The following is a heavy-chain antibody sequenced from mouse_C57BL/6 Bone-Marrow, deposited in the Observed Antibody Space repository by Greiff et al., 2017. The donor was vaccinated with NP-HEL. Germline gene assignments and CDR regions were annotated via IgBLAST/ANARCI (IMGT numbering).Heavy chain of an antibody. CDR1: GFSLTSYG. V-gene: IGHV2-2*01. J-gene: IGHJ1*03. CDR2: IWSGGST. D-gene: IGHD2-4*01. CDR3: ARQRDDYDGDVYWYFDV. Sequence: VQLQQSGPGLVQPSQSLSITCTVSGFSLTSYGVHWVRQSPGKGLEWLGVIWSGGSTDYNAAFISRLSISKDNSKSQVFFKMNSLQADDTAINYCARQRDDYDGDVYWYFDVWGTGTTVTVSS.